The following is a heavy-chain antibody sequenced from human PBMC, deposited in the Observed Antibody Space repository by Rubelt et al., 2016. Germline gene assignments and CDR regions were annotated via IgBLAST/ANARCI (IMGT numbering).Heavy chain of an antibody. J-gene: IGHJ3*02. V-gene: IGHV3-23*01. CDR1: GFTFSSYA. D-gene: IGHD3-3*01. CDR2: ISGSGGST. Sequence: EVQLSESGGGLVQPGGSLRLSCAASGFTFSSYAMSWVRQAPGKGLEWVSAISGSGGSTYYADSVKGRFTISRDNSKITLYLQMNSLRSEDTAVYYGAKHPVLGFWSGYSLNAFDIWGQGTMVTVSS. CDR3: AKHPVLGFWSGYSLNAFDI.